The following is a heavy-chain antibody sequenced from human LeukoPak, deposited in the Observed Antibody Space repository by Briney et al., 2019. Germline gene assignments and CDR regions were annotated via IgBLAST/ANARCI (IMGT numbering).Heavy chain of an antibody. D-gene: IGHD2-2*02. V-gene: IGHV1-24*01. CDR1: GYTLTELS. CDR2: FDSEDGET. CDR3: ATLAIVVVPAAIRGNGMDV. J-gene: IGHJ6*02. Sequence: GASVKVSCRVSGYTLTELSMHWVRQAPGKGLVWMGGFDSEDGETIYAQKFQGRVIMTEDTSTDTAYMELSSLRSEDTAVYYCATLAIVVVPAAIRGNGMDVWGQGTTVTVSS.